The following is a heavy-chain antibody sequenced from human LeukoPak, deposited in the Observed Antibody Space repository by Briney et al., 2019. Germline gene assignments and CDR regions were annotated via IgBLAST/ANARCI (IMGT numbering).Heavy chain of an antibody. CDR1: GGTFSSYA. Sequence: ASVKVSCKASGGTFSSYAISWVRQAPGQGLEWMGGIIPIFGTANYAQKFQGRVTITADESTSTAYMELSGLRSEDTAVYYCARLRFYVGPHIRDAFDIWGQGTMVTVSS. CDR2: IIPIFGTA. J-gene: IGHJ3*02. D-gene: IGHD2/OR15-2a*01. V-gene: IGHV1-69*13. CDR3: ARLRFYVGPHIRDAFDI.